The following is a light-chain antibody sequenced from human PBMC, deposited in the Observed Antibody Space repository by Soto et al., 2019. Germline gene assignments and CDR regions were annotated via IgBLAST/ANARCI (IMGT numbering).Light chain of an antibody. Sequence: IVLTQSPGTLSLSPGERATLSCRASQSFSTTYLAWYQQKPGQAPRLLISGASSRATGIPDRFSASGSGTDFTLTINKLEPEDFAVYYCQHFGSSRTFGQGTKVEIK. CDR3: QHFGSSRT. CDR2: GAS. CDR1: QSFSTTY. V-gene: IGKV3-20*01. J-gene: IGKJ1*01.